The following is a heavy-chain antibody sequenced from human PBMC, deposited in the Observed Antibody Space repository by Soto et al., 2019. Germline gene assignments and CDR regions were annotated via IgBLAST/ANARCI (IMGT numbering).Heavy chain of an antibody. CDR1: GYTFTSYA. J-gene: IGHJ4*02. V-gene: IGHV1-3*05. Sequence: QVQLVQSGAEEKKPGASVKVSCKASGYTFTSYAMHWVRQAPGQRLEWMGRINAGNGNTKYSQKLQGRVTITRDTSASTAYMELSSLRSEDTAVYYCARDLPADYWGQGTLVTVSS. CDR2: INAGNGNT. CDR3: ARDLPADY.